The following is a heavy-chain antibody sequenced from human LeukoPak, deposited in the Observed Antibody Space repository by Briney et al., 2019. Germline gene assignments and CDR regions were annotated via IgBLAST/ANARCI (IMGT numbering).Heavy chain of an antibody. D-gene: IGHD1-26*01. CDR2: IYYTGST. Sequence: SETLSLTCTVSGGSINSYYWSWIRQPPGKGLEWIGYIYYTGSTDYNPSLKSRVIISVDTSKNQFSLKLSSVTAADTAVYYCARHTTADYYYYGMDVWGQGTTVTVSS. J-gene: IGHJ6*02. CDR1: GGSINSYY. CDR3: ARHTTADYYYYGMDV. V-gene: IGHV4-59*08.